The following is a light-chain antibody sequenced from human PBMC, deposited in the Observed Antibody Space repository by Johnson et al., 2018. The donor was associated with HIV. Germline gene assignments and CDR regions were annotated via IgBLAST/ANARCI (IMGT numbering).Light chain of an antibody. CDR3: GTWDNSLNVYV. J-gene: IGLJ1*01. CDR1: SSNVGSSF. V-gene: IGLV1-51*01. CDR2: DND. Sequence: QSLLTQPPSVSAAPGQTVTISCSGSSSNVGSSFVSWYRQVPGTAPKLLIYDNDKRPSGIPDRFSGSKSGASATLDITGLQTWDAADYYCGTWDNSLNVYVFGTGTKVTVL.